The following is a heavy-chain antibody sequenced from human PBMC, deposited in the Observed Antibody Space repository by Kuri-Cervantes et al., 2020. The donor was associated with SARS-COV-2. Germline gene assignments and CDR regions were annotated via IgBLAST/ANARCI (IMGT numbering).Heavy chain of an antibody. D-gene: IGHD3-3*01. CDR1: GGSFSGYY. CDR3: ARGDYDFWGHYYYYGMDV. Sequence: SQTLSLTCAVYGGSFSGYYWSWIRQPPGKGLEWIGEVNHSGSTNYNPSLKSRVTISVDTSKNQFSLKLSSVTAADTAVYYCARGDYDFWGHYYYYGMDVWGQGTTVTVSS. CDR2: VNHSGST. V-gene: IGHV4-34*01. J-gene: IGHJ6*02.